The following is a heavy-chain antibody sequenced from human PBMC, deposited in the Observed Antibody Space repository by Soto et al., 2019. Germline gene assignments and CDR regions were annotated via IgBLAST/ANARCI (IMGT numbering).Heavy chain of an antibody. V-gene: IGHV3-33*01. Sequence: QVQLVESGGGVVQPGRSLRLSCAASGFTFSSYGMHWVRQAPGKGLEWVAVIWYDGSNKYYADSVKGRFTISRDNSKNXLXLXXNSLRAEDTAVYYCARVFGSASIAARPSYYYGMDVWGQGTTVTVSS. CDR3: ARVFGSASIAARPSYYYGMDV. CDR2: IWYDGSNK. CDR1: GFTFSSYG. D-gene: IGHD6-6*01. J-gene: IGHJ6*02.